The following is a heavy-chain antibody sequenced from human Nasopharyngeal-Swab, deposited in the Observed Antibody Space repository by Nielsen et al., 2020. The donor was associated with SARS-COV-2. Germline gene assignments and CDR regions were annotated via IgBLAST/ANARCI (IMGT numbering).Heavy chain of an antibody. V-gene: IGHV1-69*01. D-gene: IGHD3-22*01. CDR2: IIPIFGTA. CDR3: SVVYDRGAFDI. Sequence: WVRQAPGQGLEWMGGIIPIFGTANYAQKFQGRVTIPADDSPSTAYLEPLLLLSSSPSLSFFSVVYDRGAFDIWGQGTMVTVSS. J-gene: IGHJ3*02.